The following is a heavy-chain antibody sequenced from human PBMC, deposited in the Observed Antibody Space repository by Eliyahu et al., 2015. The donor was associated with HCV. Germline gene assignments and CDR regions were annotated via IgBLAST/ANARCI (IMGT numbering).Heavy chain of an antibody. J-gene: IGHJ4*02. D-gene: IGHD1-1*01. CDR1: GFSFKYYG. V-gene: IGHV3-33*01. CDR2: IWYDGSTT. Sequence: QVQLVESGGGVVQPGRSLRLSCAASGFSFKYYGMHWVRQAPGKGLEWVAFIWYDGSTTHYADSVKGRFTVSRDNPNNILYLQINNLRVEDTAVYYCARDTSRTMINPTDYWGQGTLVTVSS. CDR3: ARDTSRTMINPTDY.